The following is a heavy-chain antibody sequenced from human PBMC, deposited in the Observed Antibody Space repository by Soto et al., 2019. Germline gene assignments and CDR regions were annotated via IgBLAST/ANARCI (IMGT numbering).Heavy chain of an antibody. Sequence: QVQLVQSGAEVKKPGSSVKVSCKASGGTFSSYTISWVRQAPVQGLEWMGRIIPILGIANYAQKFQGRVTITADKSTSTAYMELSSLRSEDTAVYYCARERFGEYNWFDPWGQGTLVTVSS. D-gene: IGHD3-10*01. CDR1: GGTFSSYT. J-gene: IGHJ5*02. V-gene: IGHV1-69*08. CDR3: ARERFGEYNWFDP. CDR2: IIPILGIA.